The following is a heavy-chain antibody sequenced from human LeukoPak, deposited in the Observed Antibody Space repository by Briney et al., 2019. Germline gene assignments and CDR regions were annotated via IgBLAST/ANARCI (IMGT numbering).Heavy chain of an antibody. V-gene: IGHV1-69*04. CDR3: ARDRSIAAAGNYYYYYGMDV. J-gene: IGHJ6*02. D-gene: IGHD6-13*01. CDR2: IIPILGIA. Sequence: SVKVSCKASGGTFSSYAISWVRQAPGQGLEWMGRIIPILGIANYAQKFQGRVTITADKSTSTAYMELSSLRSEDTAVYYCARDRSIAAAGNYYYYYGMDVWGQGTTVTVSS. CDR1: GGTFSSYA.